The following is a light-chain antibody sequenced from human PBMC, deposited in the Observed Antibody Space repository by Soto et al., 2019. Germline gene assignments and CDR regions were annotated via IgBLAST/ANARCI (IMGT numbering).Light chain of an antibody. CDR1: QGIRNY. J-gene: IGKJ3*01. CDR2: AAS. V-gene: IGKV1-27*01. CDR3: QQYDSVPFT. Sequence: DIQMTQSPSSLSASVGDRVTITCRASQGIRNYLAWYQQNPGKVPSLLIYAASTLQSGVPSRFSGSGSGTDFTLTISSLQPEDVATYYCQQYDSVPFTFGPGTKVDFK.